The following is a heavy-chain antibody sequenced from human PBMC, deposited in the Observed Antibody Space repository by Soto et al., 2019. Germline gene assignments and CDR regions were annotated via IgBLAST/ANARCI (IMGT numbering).Heavy chain of an antibody. CDR1: GFTFSNAW. J-gene: IGHJ6*02. Sequence: GSLRLSCAASGFTFSNAWMNWVRQAPGKGLEWVGRIKSKTDGGTTDYAAPVKGRFTISRDDSKNTPYQQMNSLKTEDTAVYYCTTKYYYDSRGGDVWGQGTTVTVSS. CDR3: TTKYYYDSRGGDV. D-gene: IGHD3-22*01. V-gene: IGHV3-15*07. CDR2: IKSKTDGGTT.